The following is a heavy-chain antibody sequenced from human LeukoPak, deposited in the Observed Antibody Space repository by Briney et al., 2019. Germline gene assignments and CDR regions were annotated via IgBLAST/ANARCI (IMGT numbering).Heavy chain of an antibody. Sequence: ASVKVSCKASGYTFTSYYMHWVRQAPGQGLEWMGIINPSGGSTSYAQKFQGRVTMTRDMSTSTVYMELSSLRSEDTAVYYCARGSYGGNSGTHFDYSGQGTLVTVSS. CDR1: GYTFTSYY. D-gene: IGHD4-23*01. CDR2: INPSGGST. V-gene: IGHV1-46*01. CDR3: ARGSYGGNSGTHFDY. J-gene: IGHJ4*02.